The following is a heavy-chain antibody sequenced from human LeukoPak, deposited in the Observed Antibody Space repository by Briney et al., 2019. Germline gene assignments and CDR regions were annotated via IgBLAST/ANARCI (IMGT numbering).Heavy chain of an antibody. CDR3: ARPCYYDYVWGSYRTTDCDY. V-gene: IGHV4-34*01. J-gene: IGHJ4*02. CDR2: INHSGST. CDR1: GVSFSGYY. D-gene: IGHD3-16*02. Sequence: SETLSLTCAVYGVSFSGYYWSWIRQPPGKGLDWIGEINHSGSTNYNPSLKSRVTISVDTSKNQFSLKLSSVTAADTAVYHCARPCYYDYVWGSYRTTDCDYWGQGTLVTVSS.